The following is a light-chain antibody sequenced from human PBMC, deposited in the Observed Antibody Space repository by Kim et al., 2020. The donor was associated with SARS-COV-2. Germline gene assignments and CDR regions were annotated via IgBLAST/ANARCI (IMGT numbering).Light chain of an antibody. CDR2: EVT. CDR3: CSYAGAGTNSLI. Sequence: QSALTQPASVSGSPGQSITIPCTGTSRNIGRYNLVSWYQQHPGKAPKLIIYEVTKWPSGVSSRFSGSKSGNTASLTISGLQTEDEADYYCCSYAGAGTNSLIFGGGTQLTVL. J-gene: IGLJ2*01. CDR1: SRNIGRYNL. V-gene: IGLV2-23*02.